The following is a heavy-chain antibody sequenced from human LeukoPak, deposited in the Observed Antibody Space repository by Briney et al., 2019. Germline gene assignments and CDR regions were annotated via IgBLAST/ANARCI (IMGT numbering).Heavy chain of an antibody. CDR2: IYNSGNT. J-gene: IGHJ6*03. CDR1: GGSISSGDYS. CDR3: ARRQMDTAMVGYYYYMDV. Sequence: SETLSLTCAVSGGSISSGDYSWSWIRQPPGEGLEWIGFIYNSGNTYYNPSLKSRVTLSVDTSKNQFSLKLSSVTAADTAVYYCARRQMDTAMVGYYYYMDVWGKGTTVTISS. V-gene: IGHV4-30-4*07. D-gene: IGHD5-18*01.